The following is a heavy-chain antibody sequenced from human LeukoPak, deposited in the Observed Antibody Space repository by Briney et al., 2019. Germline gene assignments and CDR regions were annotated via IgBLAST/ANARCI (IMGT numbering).Heavy chain of an antibody. V-gene: IGHV3-23*01. CDR3: AKATIIVVPAAIFDY. J-gene: IGHJ4*02. Sequence: GGSLRLSCAACGFTFINYDMSWVRQARGKGVEWVSVISGSGGSTYYADSVKGPFTISRDNSNNTLYLQMNSLRADDTAIYHCAKATIIVVPAAIFDYGGQGPLVTVS. D-gene: IGHD2-2*01. CDR1: GFTFINYD. CDR2: ISGSGGST.